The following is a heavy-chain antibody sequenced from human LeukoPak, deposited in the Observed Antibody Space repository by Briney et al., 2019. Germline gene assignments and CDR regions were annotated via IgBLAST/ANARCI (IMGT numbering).Heavy chain of an antibody. CDR2: IYTSGST. D-gene: IGHD3-3*01. CDR3: ARELFWSGPMGWFDP. J-gene: IGHJ5*02. Sequence: SETLSLTYTVSGGSISSGSYYWSWIRQPAGKGLEWIGRIYTSGSTNYNPSLKSRVTISVDTSKNQFSLKLSSVTAADTAVYYCARELFWSGPMGWFDPWGQGTLVTVSS. CDR1: GGSISSGSYY. V-gene: IGHV4-61*02.